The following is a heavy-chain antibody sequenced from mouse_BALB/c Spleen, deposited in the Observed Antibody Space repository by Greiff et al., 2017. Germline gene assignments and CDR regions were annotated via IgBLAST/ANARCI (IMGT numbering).Heavy chain of an antibody. CDR2: ISSGGSYT. J-gene: IGHJ4*01. D-gene: IGHD5-1*01. Sequence: DVKLVESGGGLVKPGGSLKLSCAASGFTFSSYTMSWVRQTPEKRLEWVATISSGGSYTYYPDSVKGRFTISRDNAKNTLYLQMSSLKSEDTAMYYCTRDTYGYAMDYWGQGTSVTVSS. V-gene: IGHV5-6-4*01. CDR3: TRDTYGYAMDY. CDR1: GFTFSSYT.